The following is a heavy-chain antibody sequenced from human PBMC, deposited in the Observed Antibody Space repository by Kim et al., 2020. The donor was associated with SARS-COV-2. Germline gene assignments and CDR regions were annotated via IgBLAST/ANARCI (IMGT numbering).Heavy chain of an antibody. CDR2: INHSGST. J-gene: IGHJ3*02. D-gene: IGHD3-22*01. V-gene: IGHV4-34*01. CDR1: GGSFSGYY. CDR3: ARARDSHNLGDAFDI. Sequence: SETLSLTCAVYGGSFSGYYWSWIRQPPGKGLEWIGEINHSGSTNYNPSLKSRVTISVDTSKNQFSLKLSSVTAADTAVYYCARARDSHNLGDAFDIWGQGTMVTVSS.